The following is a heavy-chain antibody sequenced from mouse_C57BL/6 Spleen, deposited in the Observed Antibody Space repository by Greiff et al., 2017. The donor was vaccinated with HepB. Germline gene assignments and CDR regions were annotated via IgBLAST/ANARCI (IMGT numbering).Heavy chain of an antibody. CDR3: ARNYYYGRPYAMDY. V-gene: IGHV2-2*01. J-gene: IGHJ4*01. D-gene: IGHD1-1*01. Sequence: QVQLKQSGPGLVQPSQSLSITCTVSGFSLTSYGVHWVRQSPGKGLEWLGVIWSGGSTDYNAAFISRLSISKDNSKSQVFFKMNSLQADDTAIYYCARNYYYGRPYAMDYWGQGTSVTVSS. CDR2: IWSGGST. CDR1: GFSLTSYG.